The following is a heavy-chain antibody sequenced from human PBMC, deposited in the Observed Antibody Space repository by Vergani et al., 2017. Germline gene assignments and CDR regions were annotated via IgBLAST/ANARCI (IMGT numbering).Heavy chain of an antibody. D-gene: IGHD1-26*01. V-gene: IGHV3-13*04. J-gene: IGHJ6*02. CDR3: ARAGSGELADYYYGMDV. Sequence: EVQLVESGGGLVQPGGSLRLSCAASGFTFSSYDMHWVRQATGKGLEWVSAIGTAGNTYYPGSVKGRFTISRENAKNSLYLQMNSLRAGDTAVYYCARAGSGELADYYYGMDVWGQGP. CDR2: IGTAGNT. CDR1: GFTFSSYD.